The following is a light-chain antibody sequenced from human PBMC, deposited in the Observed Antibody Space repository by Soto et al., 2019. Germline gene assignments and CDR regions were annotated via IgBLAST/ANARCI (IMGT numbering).Light chain of an antibody. J-gene: IGLJ1*01. Sequence: QPVLTQPASVSGSPGQSITISCTGTSSDVGGYSYVSWYQQHPGKAPKFMIYDASNRPSGVSNRFSGSKSGNTASLTISGLQAEDEADYYCSSYTTSNTRQIVFGTGTKVTVL. V-gene: IGLV2-14*01. CDR2: DAS. CDR3: SSYTTSNTRQIV. CDR1: SSDVGGYSY.